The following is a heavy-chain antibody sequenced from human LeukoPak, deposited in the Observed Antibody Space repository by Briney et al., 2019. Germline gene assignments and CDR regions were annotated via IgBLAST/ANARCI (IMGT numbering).Heavy chain of an antibody. Sequence: GASVKVSCKASGGTFSSYAISWVRQAPGQGLEWTGRIIPILGIANYAQKFQGRVTITADKSTSTAYMELSSLRSEDTAVYYCARAGYGDYVAFWGQGTLVTVSS. D-gene: IGHD4-17*01. J-gene: IGHJ4*02. CDR3: ARAGYGDYVAF. CDR2: IIPILGIA. V-gene: IGHV1-69*04. CDR1: GGTFSSYA.